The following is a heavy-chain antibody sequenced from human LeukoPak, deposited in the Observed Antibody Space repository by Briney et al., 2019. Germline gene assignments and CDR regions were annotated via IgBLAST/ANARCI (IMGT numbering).Heavy chain of an antibody. D-gene: IGHD5-12*01. CDR1: GGTFSSYA. Sequence: GASVKVSCKASGGTFSSYAISWVRQAPGQGLEWMGRIIPIFGTANYAQKFQGRVTITTDESTSTAYMELSSLRSEDTAAYYCAIHGGYGYYYMDVWGKGTTVTVSS. CDR2: IIPIFGTA. J-gene: IGHJ6*03. V-gene: IGHV1-69*05. CDR3: AIHGGYGYYYMDV.